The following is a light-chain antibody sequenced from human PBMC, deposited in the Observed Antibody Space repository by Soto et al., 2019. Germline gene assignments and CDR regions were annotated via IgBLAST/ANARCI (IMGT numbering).Light chain of an antibody. Sequence: QSVLTQPASVSGSPGQSITISCTGTSSDVGGYYYVSWYQLHPGKAPKLMIFEVSNRPSGVSYRFSGSKSGNTASLTISGLQVEDAADYFCSSYSISTAYLFGTGTKVTVL. CDR2: EVS. CDR1: SSDVGGYYY. V-gene: IGLV2-14*01. CDR3: SSYSISTAYL. J-gene: IGLJ1*01.